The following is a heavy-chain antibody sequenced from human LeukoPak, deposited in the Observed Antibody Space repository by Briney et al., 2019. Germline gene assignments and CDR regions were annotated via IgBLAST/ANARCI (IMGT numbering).Heavy chain of an antibody. CDR2: IYYSGST. Sequence: SETLSLTCTVSGGSISSSSSYWGWIRQPPGKGLEWIGSIYYSGSTYYNPSLKSRVTISVDTSKNQFSLKLSSVTAADTAVYYCARHGPSPDYWGQGTLVTVSS. CDR3: ARHGPSPDY. CDR1: GGSISSSSSY. J-gene: IGHJ4*02. V-gene: IGHV4-39*01.